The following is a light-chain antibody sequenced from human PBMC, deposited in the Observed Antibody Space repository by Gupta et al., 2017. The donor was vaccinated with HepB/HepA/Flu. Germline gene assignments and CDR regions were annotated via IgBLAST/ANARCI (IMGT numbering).Light chain of an antibody. V-gene: IGLV1-40*01. CDR3: QSYDSSLSGVV. CDR1: SSNIGAGYD. Sequence: QSVLTQPPSVSGAPGQRVTISCTGSSSNIGAGYDVHWYQQLPGTAPKLLIYGNSNRPSGGPDRFAGSKSVTAASLAITGLQAEDEAEYYGQSYDSSLSGVVFVGGTKLTVL. CDR2: GNS. J-gene: IGLJ2*01.